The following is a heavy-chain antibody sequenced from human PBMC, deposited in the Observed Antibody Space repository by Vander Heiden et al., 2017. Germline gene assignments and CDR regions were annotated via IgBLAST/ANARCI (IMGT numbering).Heavy chain of an antibody. CDR2: IRSKANSYAT. CDR3: TRILYGDYPSNWFDP. V-gene: IGHV3-73*01. Sequence: EVQPFESGGGLVQPGGSLKLSCAASGFPFSRSAMHWVRQASGKGLEWVGRIRSKANSYATAYAASVKGRFTISRDDSKNTAYLQMNSLKTEDTAVYYCTRILYGDYPSNWFDPWGQGTLVTVSS. CDR1: GFPFSRSA. D-gene: IGHD4-17*01. J-gene: IGHJ5*02.